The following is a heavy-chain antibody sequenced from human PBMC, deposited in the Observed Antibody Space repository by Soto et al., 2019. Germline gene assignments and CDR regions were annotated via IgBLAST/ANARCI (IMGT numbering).Heavy chain of an antibody. V-gene: IGHV4-59*01. D-gene: IGHD2-8*02. J-gene: IGHJ4*02. CDR1: GGSISSYY. CDR2: IYYSGIT. CDR3: ARGGGVYYFDY. Sequence: SETLSLTSTVSGGSISSYYWSWIRQPPGKGLEWIGYIYYSGITDYNPSLKSRVTISVDTSKSQFSLKLSSVTAADTAVYYCARGGGVYYFDYWGQGTLVTVS.